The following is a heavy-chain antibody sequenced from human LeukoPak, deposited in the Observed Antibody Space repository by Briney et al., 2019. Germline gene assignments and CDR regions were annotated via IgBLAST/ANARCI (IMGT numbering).Heavy chain of an antibody. Sequence: PSETLSLTCAVYGGSSSGYYWSWIRQPPGKGLEWIGEINHSGSTNYNPSLKSRVTISVDTSKNQFSLKLSSVTAADTAVYYCASPGGEYCSSTSCYRDFDYWGQGTLVTVSS. V-gene: IGHV4-34*01. CDR1: GGSSSGYY. CDR3: ASPGGEYCSSTSCYRDFDY. CDR2: INHSGST. J-gene: IGHJ4*02. D-gene: IGHD2-2*02.